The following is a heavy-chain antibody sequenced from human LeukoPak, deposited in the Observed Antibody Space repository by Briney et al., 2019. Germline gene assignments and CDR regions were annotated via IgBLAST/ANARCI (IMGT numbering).Heavy chain of an antibody. CDR2: IKQDGSEK. Sequence: PGGSLRLSCAPSGFTFSSYWMNWVRQAPGKGLEWVANIKQDGSEKYYVDSVKGRFTISRDNAKNSLYLQMNSLRAEDTAVYYCARDYGDDYWGQGTLVTVSS. D-gene: IGHD4-17*01. J-gene: IGHJ4*02. CDR3: ARDYGDDY. CDR1: GFTFSSYW. V-gene: IGHV3-7*04.